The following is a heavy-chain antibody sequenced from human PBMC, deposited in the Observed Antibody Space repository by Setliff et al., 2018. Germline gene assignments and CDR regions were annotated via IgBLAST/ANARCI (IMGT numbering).Heavy chain of an antibody. CDR2: ISYDGINK. D-gene: IGHD3-3*01. CDR1: GFTFNSYA. V-gene: IGHV3-30*01. CDR3: VRDSPSSLYNFWSGCSDY. Sequence: SLKISCAASGFTFNSYAMHWVRQAPGKGLEWPAVISYDGINKYYADSVRGRFTISRDNSKNTLFLQMNSLRTDDTAVYYCVRDSPSSLYNFWSGCSDYWGQGTLVTVSS. J-gene: IGHJ4*02.